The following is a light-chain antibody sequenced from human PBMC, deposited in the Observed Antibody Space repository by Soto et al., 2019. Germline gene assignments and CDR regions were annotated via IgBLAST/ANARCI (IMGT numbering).Light chain of an antibody. J-gene: IGKJ3*01. CDR3: QHYGSSPPEFT. CDR2: GAS. V-gene: IGKV3-20*01. CDR1: QSVSSSF. Sequence: EIVLTQSPGTLSLSPGERATLSCRASQSVSSSFLAWYQQRPGQAPSLLIFGASYRATGIPDRFSGSGSGTDFTLTISRLEPEDFAVYYCQHYGSSPPEFTFGPGTKVDSK.